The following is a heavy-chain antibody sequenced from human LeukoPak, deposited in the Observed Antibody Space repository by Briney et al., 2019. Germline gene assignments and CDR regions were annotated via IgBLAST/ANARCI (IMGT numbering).Heavy chain of an antibody. CDR2: INQDGTEK. J-gene: IGHJ4*02. D-gene: IGHD3-10*01. CDR3: VKVAKYYYGSETYYFFEH. CDR1: GFTFTTYW. Sequence: GGSLRLSCAASGFTFTTYWMSWVRQLPGKGLEWMANINQDGTEKYYVDSVKGRFTFSRDNAKNSLDLQMNSLRVEGTGIYYCVKVAKYYYGSETYYFFEHWGQGTPVTASS. V-gene: IGHV3-7*01.